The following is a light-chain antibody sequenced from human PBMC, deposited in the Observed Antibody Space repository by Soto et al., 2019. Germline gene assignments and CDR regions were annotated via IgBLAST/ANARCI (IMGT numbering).Light chain of an antibody. CDR3: QTWGTGIRV. J-gene: IGLJ3*02. CDR1: SGHSSYA. Sequence: QLVLTQSPSASASLGASVKLTCTLSSGHSSYAIAWHQQQPEKGPRYLMKVKSDGSYSKGDGIPDRFSGSSSGAERYLTISSLQSEDGADYYCQTWGTGIRVFGGGTKLTVL. V-gene: IGLV4-69*01. CDR2: VKSDGSY.